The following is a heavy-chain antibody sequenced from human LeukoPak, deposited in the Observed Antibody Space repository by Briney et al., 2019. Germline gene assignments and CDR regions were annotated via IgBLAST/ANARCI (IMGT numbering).Heavy chain of an antibody. V-gene: IGHV4-34*01. Sequence: SETLSLTCAVYGGSFGGYYWSWIRQPPGKGLEWIGEINHSGSTNYNPSLKSRVTISVDTSKNQFSLKLSSVTAADTAVYYCARLSFAGFDPWGQGTLVTVSS. CDR1: GGSFGGYY. J-gene: IGHJ5*02. CDR2: INHSGST. CDR3: ARLSFAGFDP.